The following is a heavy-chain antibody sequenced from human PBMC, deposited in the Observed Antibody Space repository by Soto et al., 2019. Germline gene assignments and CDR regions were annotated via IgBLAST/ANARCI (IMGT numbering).Heavy chain of an antibody. D-gene: IGHD3-9*01. CDR1: GYSFTSYW. V-gene: IGHV5-51*01. J-gene: IGHJ6*02. CDR2: IYPGDSDT. CDR3: ARGLRYFDWPSTPYYGMDV. Sequence: PGESLKISCKGSGYSFTSYWIGWVRQMPGKGLEWMGIIYPGDSDTRYSPSFQGQVSISADKSISTAYLQWSSLKASDTAMYYCARGLRYFDWPSTPYYGMDVWGQGTTVTVSS.